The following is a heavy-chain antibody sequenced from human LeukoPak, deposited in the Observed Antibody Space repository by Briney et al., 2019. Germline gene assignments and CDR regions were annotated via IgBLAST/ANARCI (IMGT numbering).Heavy chain of an antibody. CDR1: GFTFTSYA. CDR2: ISGSGGST. D-gene: IGHD3-22*01. J-gene: IGHJ3*02. Sequence: PGGSLRLSCAASGFTFTSYAMSWVRQAPGKGLEWVSAISGSGGSTYYADSVKGRFTISRDNSKNTLYLQMNSLRAEDTAVYYCAKDFGIVVVFHAFDIWGQGTMVTVSS. V-gene: IGHV3-23*01. CDR3: AKDFGIVVVFHAFDI.